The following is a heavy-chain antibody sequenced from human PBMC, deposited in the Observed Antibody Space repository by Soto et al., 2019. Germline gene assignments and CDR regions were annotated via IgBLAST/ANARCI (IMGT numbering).Heavy chain of an antibody. CDR2: ISSTTNYI. V-gene: IGHV3-21*01. CDR1: GFTFTRYS. Sequence: PGGSLRLSCAASGFTFTRYSMNWFRQAPGNGLEWVSSISSTTNYIYYADSMKGRFTVSRDNAKNSVYLEMNSLSAEDTALYYCARESEDLTSNFDYWGQGTLVTVSS. J-gene: IGHJ4*02. CDR3: ARESEDLTSNFDY.